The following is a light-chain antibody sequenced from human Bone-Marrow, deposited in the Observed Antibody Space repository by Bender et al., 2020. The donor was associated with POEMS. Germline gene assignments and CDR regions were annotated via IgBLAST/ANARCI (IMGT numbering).Light chain of an antibody. CDR3: SSYAGSNNLL. J-gene: IGLJ2*01. V-gene: IGLV1-44*01. Sequence: QSVLTQPPSASGTPGQRVTISCSGGSSNIGAHAVNWYQHLPGTAPKLLIYSSHRRPSEVPDRFSASKSGNTASLTVSGLQAEDEADYYCSSYAGSNNLLFGGGTKLTVL. CDR2: SSH. CDR1: SSNIGAHA.